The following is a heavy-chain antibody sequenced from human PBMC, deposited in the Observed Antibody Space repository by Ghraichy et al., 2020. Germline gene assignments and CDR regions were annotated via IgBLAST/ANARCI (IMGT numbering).Heavy chain of an antibody. CDR2: TFYRSKWYN. V-gene: IGHV6-1*01. Sequence: SCAISGDSVSSNSGAWNWIRQSPSRGLEWLGRTFYRSKWYNEYAVSVKSRIIINPDTSKNQFSLQLNSVTPEDTAVYYCARYEGVNGSGTYAFDIWGQGTKVTVS. D-gene: IGHD3-10*01. CDR1: GDSVSSNSGA. CDR3: ARYEGVNGSGTYAFDI. J-gene: IGHJ3*02.